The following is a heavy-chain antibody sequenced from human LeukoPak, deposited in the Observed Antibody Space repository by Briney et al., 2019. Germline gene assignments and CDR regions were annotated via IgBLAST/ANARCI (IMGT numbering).Heavy chain of an antibody. Sequence: ASVKVSCKAFGYTFSSYYIHWVRQAPGQGLEWMGWINAGNGNTKYSQEFQGRVTITRDTSASTAYMELSSLRSEDMAVYYCARDGSGYRNDDAFDIWGQGTMVTVSS. J-gene: IGHJ3*02. CDR2: INAGNGNT. V-gene: IGHV1-3*03. CDR1: GYTFSSYY. D-gene: IGHD5-12*01. CDR3: ARDGSGYRNDDAFDI.